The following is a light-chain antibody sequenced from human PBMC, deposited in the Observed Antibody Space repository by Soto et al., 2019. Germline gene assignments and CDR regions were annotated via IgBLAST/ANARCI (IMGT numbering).Light chain of an antibody. CDR1: QSVSSNF. V-gene: IGKV3-20*01. Sequence: EIVLTQSPGTLSLSPGESATLSCRASQSVSSNFLAWYQQKPGQAPRLLIYGVSSRASGIPDRFFGSGSGTDFTLTINRLEPEDFAVYDWRQDANAPIPFGQETGLEIK. J-gene: IGKJ5*01. CDR2: GVS. CDR3: RQDANAPIP.